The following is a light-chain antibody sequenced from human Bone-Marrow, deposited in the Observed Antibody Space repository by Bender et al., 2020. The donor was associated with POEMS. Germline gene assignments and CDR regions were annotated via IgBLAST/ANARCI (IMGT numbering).Light chain of an antibody. CDR1: SSDVGDSNS. V-gene: IGLV2-8*01. Sequence: QSALTQPPSASGSPGQSVTISCTGTSSDVGDSNSVSWYQQHPGKAPKLMIYEVSKRPSGVPDRFSGSKSGNTASLTVSGLQAEDEAAYFCQSYDSDLNGWVFGGGTKLTVL. CDR2: EVS. CDR3: QSYDSDLNGWV. J-gene: IGLJ3*02.